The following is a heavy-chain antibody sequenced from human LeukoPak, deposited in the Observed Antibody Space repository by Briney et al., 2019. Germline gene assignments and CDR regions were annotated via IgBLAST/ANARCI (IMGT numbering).Heavy chain of an antibody. D-gene: IGHD2-15*01. CDR1: GFTFSSYA. Sequence: PGGSLRLSCAASGFTFSSYAMSWVRQAPGKGLEWVGFIRSKAYGGTTEYAASVKGRFTISRDDSKSIAYLQMNSLKTEDTAVYYCTRVSCSGGSCYYYYYMDVWGKGTTVTVSS. CDR3: TRVSCSGGSCYYYYYMDV. J-gene: IGHJ6*03. V-gene: IGHV3-49*04. CDR2: IRSKAYGGTT.